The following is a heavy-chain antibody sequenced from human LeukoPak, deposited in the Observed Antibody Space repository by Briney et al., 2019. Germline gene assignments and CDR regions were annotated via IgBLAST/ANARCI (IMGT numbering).Heavy chain of an antibody. CDR3: ARDRRDGYNSFYYFDY. CDR2: INHSGST. CDR1: GGSFSGYY. J-gene: IGHJ4*02. D-gene: IGHD5-24*01. Sequence: PSETLSLTCAVYGGSFSGYYWSWIRQPPGKGLEWIGEINHSGSTNYNPSLKSRVTMSVDTSKSQFSLKLNSVTAADTAVYYCARDRRDGYNSFYYFDYWGQGTLVTVSS. V-gene: IGHV4-34*01.